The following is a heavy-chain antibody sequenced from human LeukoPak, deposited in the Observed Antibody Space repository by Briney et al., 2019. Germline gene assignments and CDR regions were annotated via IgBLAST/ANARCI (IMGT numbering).Heavy chain of an antibody. Sequence: GGSLRLSCAASGFTFSSYAMHWVRQAPGKGLEWVAVISYDGSNKYYADSVKGRFTISRDNSKNTLYLQMNSLRAEDTAVYYCAKVTPWYGSFDYWGQGTLVTVSS. CDR3: AKVTPWYGSFDY. D-gene: IGHD3-10*01. CDR1: GFTFSSYA. CDR2: ISYDGSNK. J-gene: IGHJ4*02. V-gene: IGHV3-30-3*01.